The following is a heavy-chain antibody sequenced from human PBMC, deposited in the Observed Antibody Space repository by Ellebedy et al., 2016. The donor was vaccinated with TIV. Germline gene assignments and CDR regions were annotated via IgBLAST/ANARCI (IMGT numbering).Heavy chain of an antibody. Sequence: GASLKISCAASGFTFRSYGMHWVRQAPGKGLEWVATIWYDGSNKHYADSVKGRFTISKDNSKNTVYLQMDSLRAEDTAVYYCARDQTHGDPFDYWGQGTLVTVSS. CDR1: GFTFRSYG. V-gene: IGHV3-33*01. D-gene: IGHD4-17*01. CDR2: IWYDGSNK. J-gene: IGHJ4*02. CDR3: ARDQTHGDPFDY.